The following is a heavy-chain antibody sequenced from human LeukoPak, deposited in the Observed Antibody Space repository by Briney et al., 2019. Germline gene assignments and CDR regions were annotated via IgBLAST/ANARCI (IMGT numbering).Heavy chain of an antibody. CDR2: IRNSDGMT. CDR3: AKDRLGAMMYFDF. V-gene: IGHV3-23*01. CDR1: GFSINTYT. D-gene: IGHD1-26*01. Sequence: GQSLRLSCDASGFSINTYTMYWVRQAPGQGLEWVSGIRNSDGMTYYADSVRGRFTISTDTFKNTLYLQMNTLRAEDTAVYFCAKDRLGAMMYFDFWGQGTLVTVSS. J-gene: IGHJ4*02.